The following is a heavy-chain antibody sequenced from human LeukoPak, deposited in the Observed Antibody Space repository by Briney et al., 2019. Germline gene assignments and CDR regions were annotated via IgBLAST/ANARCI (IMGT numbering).Heavy chain of an antibody. CDR3: ARDPEYRSSYFDY. CDR1: GFTFSTYA. D-gene: IGHD6-6*01. V-gene: IGHV3-30-3*01. J-gene: IGHJ4*02. Sequence: GRSLRLSCAASGFTFSTYALHWVRQAPGKGLEWVAVISYGGSNNYYADSAKGRFTISRDISKNTLYLQMNSLRAEDTAVYYCARDPEYRSSYFDYWGQGTLVTVSS. CDR2: ISYGGSNN.